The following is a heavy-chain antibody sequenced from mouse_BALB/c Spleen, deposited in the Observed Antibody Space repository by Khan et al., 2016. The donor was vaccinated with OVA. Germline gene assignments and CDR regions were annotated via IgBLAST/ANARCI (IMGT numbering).Heavy chain of an antibody. CDR2: IWSDGST. Sequence: QVQLKESGPGLVAPSQSLSITCTISGFSLTSYGIHWVRQPPGKGLEWLVVIWSDGSTNYNSTLKSRLSITKENSKSQVFLKMNSLQTDDTAMYYCARQPYYHYYVMDYWGQGTSVTVSS. J-gene: IGHJ4*01. CDR1: GFSLTSYG. V-gene: IGHV2-6-1*01. CDR3: ARQPYYHYYVMDY. D-gene: IGHD2-10*01.